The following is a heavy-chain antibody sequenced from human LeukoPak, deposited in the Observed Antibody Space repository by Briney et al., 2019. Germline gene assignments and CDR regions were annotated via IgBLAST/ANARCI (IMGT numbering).Heavy chain of an antibody. D-gene: IGHD2-8*01. CDR3: AKAPHCPNDVCRYFDY. J-gene: IGHJ4*02. V-gene: IGHV3-23*01. Sequence: GGSLRLSCAASGFTFTTYPMSWVRQAPGKGLEWVSAISASGGGTYYADSVKGRFTISRDNSRSTVFLQMSSLRTEDTAVYYCAKAPHCPNDVCRYFDYWGQGILVTVSS. CDR1: GFTFTTYP. CDR2: ISASGGGT.